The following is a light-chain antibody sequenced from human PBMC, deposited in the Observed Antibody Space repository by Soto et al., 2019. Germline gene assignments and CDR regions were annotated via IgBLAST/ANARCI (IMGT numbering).Light chain of an antibody. CDR3: ETWDSNTRV. CDR2: LEGSGSY. J-gene: IGLJ3*02. CDR1: GGHSSYI. V-gene: IGLV4-60*02. Sequence: QAVVTQSSSASASQGSSVKLTCTLSGGHSSYIIAWHQQQPGKAPRYLMKLEGSGSYNKGSGVPDRFSGSSSGADRYLTISNLQFEDEADYYCETWDSNTRVFGGGTKVTVL.